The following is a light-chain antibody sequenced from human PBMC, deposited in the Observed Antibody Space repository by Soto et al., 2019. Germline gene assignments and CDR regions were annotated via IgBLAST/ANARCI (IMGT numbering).Light chain of an antibody. V-gene: IGLV1-44*01. Sequence: QAVLTQPPSASGTPGQRVTISCSGSSSNIGRDTVNWYQQLPGTAPKLLIYSNNRRPSGVPDRFSGDKSGTSASLAISGLQSEDEADYYCASWDGSLNGWVFGGGTKLTVL. CDR3: ASWDGSLNGWV. CDR1: SSNIGRDT. J-gene: IGLJ3*02. CDR2: SNN.